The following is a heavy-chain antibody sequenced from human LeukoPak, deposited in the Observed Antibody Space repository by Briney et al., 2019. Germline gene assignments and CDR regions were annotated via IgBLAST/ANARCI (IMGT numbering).Heavy chain of an antibody. Sequence: KPSETPALTCTVSGGSISSYYWSWIRQPPGKGLEWIGYIYYSGGTNYNPSLKSRVTISVDTSKNQFSLKLSSVTAADTAVYYCARDLLPTYYYDSSGPRGAFDIWGQGTMVTVSS. J-gene: IGHJ3*02. CDR1: GGSISSYY. CDR3: ARDLLPTYYYDSSGPRGAFDI. V-gene: IGHV4-59*01. CDR2: IYYSGGT. D-gene: IGHD3-22*01.